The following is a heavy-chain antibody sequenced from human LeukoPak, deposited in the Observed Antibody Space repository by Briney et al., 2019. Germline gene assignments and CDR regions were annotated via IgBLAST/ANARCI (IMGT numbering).Heavy chain of an antibody. V-gene: IGHV1-24*01. CDR1: GYTLTELS. CDR2: FDPEDGET. D-gene: IGHD2-15*01. Sequence: ASVKVSCTVSGYTLTELSMHWVRQAPGKGLEWMGGFDPEDGETIYAQKFQGRVTMTEDTSTDTAYMELSSLRSEDTAVCYCATDTTPRTIAYYYCMDVWGQGTTVTVSS. J-gene: IGHJ6*02. CDR3: ATDTTPRTIAYYYCMDV.